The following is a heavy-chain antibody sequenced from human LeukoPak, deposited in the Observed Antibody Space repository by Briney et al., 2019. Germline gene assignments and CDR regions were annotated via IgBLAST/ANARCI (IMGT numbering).Heavy chain of an antibody. V-gene: IGHV3-53*05. J-gene: IGHJ6*03. CDR1: GFTVSSNY. CDR3: ARAAYSNHYYYYMDV. Sequence: GGSLRLSCEASGFTVSSNYMSWVRQAPGKGLEWVSVIYGGGSTYYADSVKGRFTISRDTSKNTLYLQMNSLRSEDTAVYYCARAAYSNHYYYYMDVWGKGTTVTVSS. CDR2: IYGGGST. D-gene: IGHD4-11*01.